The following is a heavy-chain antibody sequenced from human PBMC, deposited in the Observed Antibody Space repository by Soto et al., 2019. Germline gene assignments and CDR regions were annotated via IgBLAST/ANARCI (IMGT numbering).Heavy chain of an antibody. CDR2: ISSSSSTI. D-gene: IGHD3-22*01. V-gene: IGHV3-48*01. Sequence: EVQLVESGGGLVQPGGSLRLSCAASGFTFSSYSMNWVRQAPGKGLEWVSYISSSSSTIYYADSVKGRFTISRDNAKNSLYLQMNSPRAEDTAVYYCARDSDDSSGYYLLGVYYFDYWGQGTLVTVSS. J-gene: IGHJ4*02. CDR3: ARDSDDSSGYYLLGVYYFDY. CDR1: GFTFSSYS.